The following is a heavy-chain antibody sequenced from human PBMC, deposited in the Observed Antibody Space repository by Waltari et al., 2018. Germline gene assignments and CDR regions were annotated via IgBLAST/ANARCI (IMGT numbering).Heavy chain of an antibody. J-gene: IGHJ4*02. CDR2: VTGSGDST. Sequence: EVQLLESGGGLVQPGGSLRLSCAAPGFTFRPYVMSWVCPAPGKGLEWLSGVTGSGDSTYHADSVKGRFTISRDNSKNTLYLQMNSLRVEDTAVYFCAKGLSSGFNNYFDSWGQGTLVTVSS. V-gene: IGHV3-23*01. CDR3: AKGLSSGFNNYFDS. D-gene: IGHD3-22*01. CDR1: GFTFRPYV.